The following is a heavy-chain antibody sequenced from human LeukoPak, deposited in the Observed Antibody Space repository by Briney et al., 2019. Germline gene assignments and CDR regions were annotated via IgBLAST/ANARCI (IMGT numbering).Heavy chain of an antibody. CDR2: IYWDGDK. V-gene: IGHV2-5*02. Sequence: SGPTLVKPTQTLTLTCTFSGFSLRTTGVGVSWIRQPPGKALEWLALIYWDGDKRYSPSLKNKLTITKDTSKNQVVLTMTNMDPVDTATYYCTHTGKVTRYGVIDYWGQGTLVTVSS. J-gene: IGHJ4*02. D-gene: IGHD1-1*01. CDR1: GFSLRTTGVG. CDR3: THTGKVTRYGVIDY.